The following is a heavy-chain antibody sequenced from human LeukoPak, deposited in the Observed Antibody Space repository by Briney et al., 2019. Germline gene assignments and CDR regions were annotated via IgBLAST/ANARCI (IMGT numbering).Heavy chain of an antibody. CDR1: GFTFSDYY. CDR2: ISSSGSTI. D-gene: IGHD4-11*01. V-gene: IGHV3-11*01. J-gene: IGHJ6*02. CDR3: ARDQVLYSNYDGYYGMDV. Sequence: PGGSLRLSCAASGFTFSDYYMSWIRQAPGKGLEWVSYISSSGSTIYYADSVKGRFTISRDNAKNSLYLQTNSLRAEDTAVYYCARDQVLYSNYDGYYGMDVWGQGTTVTVSS.